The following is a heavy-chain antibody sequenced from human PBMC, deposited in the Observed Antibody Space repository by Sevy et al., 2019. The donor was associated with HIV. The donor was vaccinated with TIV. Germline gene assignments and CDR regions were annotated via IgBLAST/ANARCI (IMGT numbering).Heavy chain of an antibody. V-gene: IGHV3-30*14. D-gene: IGHD1-26*01. CDR1: GFTFSSYT. J-gene: IGHJ4*02. Sequence: GGSLRLSCAASGFTFSSYTMHWVRQAPGKGLEWVAFCSYDGSRKYYADSVKGRFTISRDNSKNTLYLQMNNLRAEDTAVFYCARDLALSGSYSWLAYWGQGTLVTVSS. CDR3: ARDLALSGSYSWLAY. CDR2: CSYDGSRK.